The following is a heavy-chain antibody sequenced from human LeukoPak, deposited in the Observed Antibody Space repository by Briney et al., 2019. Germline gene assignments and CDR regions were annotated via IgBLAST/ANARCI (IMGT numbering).Heavy chain of an antibody. Sequence: GGSLRLFCGASVLIFSRYSMNWVRQAPGKGLEWGSYISSSISTIYYADSVKGRFTISRDNAKNSLYLKMNSLRDEDTAVYYCTKDLSAGVRRYYFEHWGQGTLVAVSS. V-gene: IGHV3-48*02. J-gene: IGHJ4*02. CDR2: ISSSISTI. D-gene: IGHD2/OR15-2a*01. CDR1: VLIFSRYS. CDR3: TKDLSAGVRRYYFEH.